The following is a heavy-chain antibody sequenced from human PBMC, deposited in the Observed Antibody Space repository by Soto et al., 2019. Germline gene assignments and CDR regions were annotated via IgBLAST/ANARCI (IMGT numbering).Heavy chain of an antibody. V-gene: IGHV4-31*03. J-gene: IGHJ4*02. D-gene: IGHD4-17*01. Sequence: QVQLQESGPGLVKPSQTLSLTCTVSGGSISSGGYYWRWIRQHPGKGLEWIGYISYSGSTYYNPSLKSRVTISVATSKNQFSLKLSSVTAADTAVYYCARSPESTVTAFYYWCQGTLVTVSS. CDR3: ARSPESTVTAFYY. CDR1: GGSISSGGYY. CDR2: ISYSGST.